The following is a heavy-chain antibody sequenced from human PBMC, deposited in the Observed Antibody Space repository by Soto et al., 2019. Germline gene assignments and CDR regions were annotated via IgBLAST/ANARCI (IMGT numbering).Heavy chain of an antibody. CDR2: MNPSSGNT. CDR1: GYTFTSYD. D-gene: IGHD7-27*01. Sequence: QVQLVQSGAEVKKPGASVKVSCKASGYTFTSYDINWVRQATGQGIEWMGWMNPSSGNTGYAQKFQGRLTMTRNNSISTAYIELTSLRSDDTAVYYCARSVRSLTRSYFDYWGQGILVTVSS. CDR3: ARSVRSLTRSYFDY. J-gene: IGHJ4*02. V-gene: IGHV1-8*01.